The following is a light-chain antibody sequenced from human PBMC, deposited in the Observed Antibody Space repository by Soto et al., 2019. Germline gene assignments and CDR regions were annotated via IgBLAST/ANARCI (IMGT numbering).Light chain of an antibody. CDR3: QQYKNWPPT. CDR1: QSVSSN. CDR2: GAS. J-gene: IGKJ3*01. Sequence: EIVMTQSPATLSVSPGERATLSCRASQSVSSNLAWYQQKPGQAPRLLIYGASTRATGIPAWFSGSGSGKEFTLTISSRQSEDFAVYYCQQYKNWPPTFGRGTKVDIK. V-gene: IGKV3-15*01.